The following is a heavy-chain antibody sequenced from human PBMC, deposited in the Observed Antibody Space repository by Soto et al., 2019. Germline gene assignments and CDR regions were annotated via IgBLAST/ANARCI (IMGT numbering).Heavy chain of an antibody. V-gene: IGHV3-23*01. CDR1: GFTFSSYA. CDR3: ANVGGGYDSSGYWMDY. CDR2: ISGSGGST. D-gene: IGHD3-22*01. J-gene: IGHJ4*02. Sequence: PGGSLRLSCAASGFTFSSYAMSWVRQAPGKGLEWVSAISGSGGSTYYADSVKGRFTISRDNSKNTLYLQMNSLRAEDTAVYYCANVGGGYDSSGYWMDYWGQGTLVTVSS.